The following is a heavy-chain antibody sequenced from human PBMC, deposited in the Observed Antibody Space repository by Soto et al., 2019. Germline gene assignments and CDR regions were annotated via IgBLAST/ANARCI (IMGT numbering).Heavy chain of an antibody. CDR2: IYYSGST. J-gene: IGHJ3*02. Sequence: PSETLSLTCTVSGGSISSYYWSWIRQPPGKGLEWIGYIYYSGSTNYNPSLKSRVTISVDTSKNQFSLKLSSVTAADTAVYYCARELVDYYDSSGSNDAFDIRGQGTMVTVSS. V-gene: IGHV4-59*01. CDR1: GGSISSYY. CDR3: ARELVDYYDSSGSNDAFDI. D-gene: IGHD3-22*01.